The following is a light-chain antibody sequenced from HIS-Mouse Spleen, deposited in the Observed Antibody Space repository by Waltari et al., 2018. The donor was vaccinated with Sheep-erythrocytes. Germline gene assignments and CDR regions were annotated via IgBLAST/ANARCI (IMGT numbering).Light chain of an antibody. CDR3: GTWDSSLSALFV. CDR1: SSKIGNNY. Sequence: QSVLTQPPSVSAAPGPKDTISCSGSSSKIGNNYVSWYQQLPGTAPKLLIYDNNKRPSGIPDRFSGSKSGTSATLGITGLQTGDEADYYCGTWDSSLSALFVFGTGTKVTVL. J-gene: IGLJ1*01. CDR2: DNN. V-gene: IGLV1-51*01.